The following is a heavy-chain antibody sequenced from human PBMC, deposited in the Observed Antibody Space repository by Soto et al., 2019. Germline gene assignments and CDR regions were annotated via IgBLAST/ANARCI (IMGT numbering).Heavy chain of an antibody. V-gene: IGHV4-34*01. J-gene: IGHJ5*02. CDR2: INHSGST. D-gene: IGHD6-13*01. CDR1: GGSFSGYY. Sequence: SETLSLTCAVSGGSFSGYYWSWIRQPPGKGLEWIGEINHSGSTNYNPSLKSRVTISVDSSKNQLSLNLSSVTAADTAVYYCARGGKQQLIRTYNWFDPWGQGTPVTVSS. CDR3: ARGGKQQLIRTYNWFDP.